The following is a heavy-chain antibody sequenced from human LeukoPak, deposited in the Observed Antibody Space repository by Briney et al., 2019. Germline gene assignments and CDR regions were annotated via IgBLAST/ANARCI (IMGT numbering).Heavy chain of an antibody. CDR3: ARVEYSSSASHFDY. Sequence: SETLSLTCAVYGGSFSGYYWSWIRQPPGKGLEWIGEINHSGSTNYNPSLKSRVTISVDTSKNQFSLKLSSVTAADTAVYYCARVEYSSSASHFDYWGQGTLVTVSS. V-gene: IGHV4-34*01. J-gene: IGHJ4*02. CDR1: GGSFSGYY. CDR2: INHSGST. D-gene: IGHD6-6*01.